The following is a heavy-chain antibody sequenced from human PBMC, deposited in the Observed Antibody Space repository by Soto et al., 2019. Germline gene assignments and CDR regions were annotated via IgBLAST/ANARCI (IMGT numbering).Heavy chain of an antibody. CDR3: TRHHGYGYGMDV. Sequence: EVQLVESGGGLVQPGVSLRLSCAASGFTFSTYSMNWVRQAPGKGLEWISYITKSSRTIYYADSVKGRFTISRDNAKTSLYLQMNSLSAEDTAVYYCTRHHGYGYGMDVWGQGTTVTVSS. J-gene: IGHJ6*02. CDR1: GFTFSTYS. D-gene: IGHD5-12*01. V-gene: IGHV3-48*01. CDR2: ITKSSRTI.